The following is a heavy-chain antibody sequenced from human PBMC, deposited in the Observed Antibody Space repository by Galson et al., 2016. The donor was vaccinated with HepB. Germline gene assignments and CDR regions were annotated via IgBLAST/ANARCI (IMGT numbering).Heavy chain of an antibody. CDR1: GFTFTNTW. CDR2: IRSRADGGTT. V-gene: IGHV3-15*07. J-gene: IGHJ6*02. CDR3: TTAHGGDYYYAMDV. Sequence: SLRLSCAASGFTFTNTWMNWARQAPGKGLEWVGRIRSRADGGTTDYAAPVQGRFTVSRDDSKKTLYLQMNSLTTDDTAVYFCTTAHGGDYYYAMDVWGQGTRSPSP. D-gene: IGHD3-16*01.